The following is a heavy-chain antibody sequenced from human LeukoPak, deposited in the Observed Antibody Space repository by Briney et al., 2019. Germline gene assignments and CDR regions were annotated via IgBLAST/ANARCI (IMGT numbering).Heavy chain of an antibody. Sequence: GASVKVSCKASGYTFTSYYISWVRQAPGQGLEWMGWISAYNGNTNYAQKLQGRVTMTTDTSTSTAYMELRSLRSDDTAVYYCAREHRNYYDSSGPHYFDYWGQGTLVTVSS. J-gene: IGHJ4*02. V-gene: IGHV1-18*01. CDR2: ISAYNGNT. CDR1: GYTFTSYY. D-gene: IGHD3-22*01. CDR3: AREHRNYYDSSGPHYFDY.